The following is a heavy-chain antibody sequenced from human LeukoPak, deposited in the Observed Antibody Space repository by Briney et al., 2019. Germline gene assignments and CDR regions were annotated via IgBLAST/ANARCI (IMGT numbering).Heavy chain of an antibody. CDR2: ISTYNGNT. V-gene: IGHV1-18*01. CDR1: GYTFTSYG. Sequence: ASVKVSCKASGYTFTSYGISWVRQAPGQGLEWMGWISTYNGNTNYAQKLQGRVTVTTDTSTTTAYMELRSLTSDDTAVYYCVKELDSSGYFDFWGQGTLVTVSS. CDR3: VKELDSSGYFDF. D-gene: IGHD3-22*01. J-gene: IGHJ4*02.